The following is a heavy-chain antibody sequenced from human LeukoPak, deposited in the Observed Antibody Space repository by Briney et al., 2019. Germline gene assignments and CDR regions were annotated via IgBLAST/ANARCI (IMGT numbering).Heavy chain of an antibody. CDR3: ARALSDAPTLGYCSGNSCYTAY. V-gene: IGHV3-21*01. Sequence: GGSLRLSCAASGFTFSSYSMNWVRQAPGKGLEWVSSISSSSTYIYYADSVKGRFTISRDNAKNSLYLQMNSLRAEDTAVYYCARALSDAPTLGYCSGNSCYTAYWGQGTLVTVSS. D-gene: IGHD2-2*01. CDR2: ISSSSTYI. J-gene: IGHJ4*02. CDR1: GFTFSSYS.